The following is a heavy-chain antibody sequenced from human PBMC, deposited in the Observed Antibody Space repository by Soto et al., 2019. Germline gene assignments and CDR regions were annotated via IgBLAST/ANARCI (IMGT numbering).Heavy chain of an antibody. CDR1: GFTFSSYA. V-gene: IGHV3-23*01. CDR3: AKDQDVVVPAANFDY. Sequence: EVQLLESGGVLVQPGGSLRLSCAASGFTFSSYAMSWLRQAPGKGLEWVSAISGSGGSTYYADSVEGRFTISRDNSKNTVYLQMISLRAEDTAVYYCAKDQDVVVPAANFDYWGQGTLVTVSS. D-gene: IGHD2-2*01. J-gene: IGHJ4*02. CDR2: ISGSGGST.